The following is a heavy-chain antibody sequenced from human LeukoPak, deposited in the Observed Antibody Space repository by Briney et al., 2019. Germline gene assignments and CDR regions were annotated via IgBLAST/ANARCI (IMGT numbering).Heavy chain of an antibody. V-gene: IGHV3-23*01. CDR3: AKGYGTTGTASSNWFDH. CDR2: ITGSGGST. Sequence: GGSLRLSCAASGFTFSSYAMTWVRQAPGRGLEWVSAITGSGGSTYYADSVKGRFTISRDNSKNTLYLQMHSLRVEDTAVYYCAKGYGTTGTASSNWFDHWGQGTLVTVSS. J-gene: IGHJ5*02. CDR1: GFTFSSYA. D-gene: IGHD1-1*01.